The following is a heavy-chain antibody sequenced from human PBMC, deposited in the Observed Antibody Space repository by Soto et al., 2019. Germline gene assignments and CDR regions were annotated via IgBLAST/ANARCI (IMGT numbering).Heavy chain of an antibody. CDR2: IYYSGST. Sequence: QVQLQESGPGLVKPSQTLSLTCTVSGGSISSGGYYWSWIRQHPGKGLEWIGYIYYSGSTYYNPSLTSRVTISVDTSKNQFSLKLSSVTAADTAVYYCARAGSYCSSTSCYYYYYYGMDVWGQGTTVTVSS. V-gene: IGHV4-31*03. CDR3: ARAGSYCSSTSCYYYYYYGMDV. J-gene: IGHJ6*02. D-gene: IGHD2-2*01. CDR1: GGSISSGGYY.